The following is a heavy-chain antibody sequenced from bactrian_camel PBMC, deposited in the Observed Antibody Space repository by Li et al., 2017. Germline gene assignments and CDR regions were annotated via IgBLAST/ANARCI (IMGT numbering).Heavy chain of an antibody. CDR3: AADHNFRAYCYTPSDFGF. Sequence: HVQLVESGGGSVEAGGSLRLSCSLSEYDVTINCMAWFRQAPGKEREKVAYISSTDTTTYSDSVKGRFTVSKDGKKNTLYLQMDNLKPEDTATYYCAADHNFRAYCYTPSDFGFWGQGTQVTVS. CDR1: EYDVTINC. CDR2: ISSTDTT. D-gene: IGHD1*01. J-gene: IGHJ6*01. V-gene: IGHV3S53*01.